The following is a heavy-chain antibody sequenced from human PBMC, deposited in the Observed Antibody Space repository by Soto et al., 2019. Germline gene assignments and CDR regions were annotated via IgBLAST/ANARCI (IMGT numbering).Heavy chain of an antibody. Sequence: SETLSLTCAVYGGSFSGYYWSWIRQPPGKGLEWIGEINHSGSTNYNPSLKSRVTISVDTSKNQFSLKLSSVTAADTAVYYCARTSDSGYDFDYWGQGTLVTVSS. D-gene: IGHD5-12*01. CDR1: GGSFSGYY. CDR2: INHSGST. J-gene: IGHJ4*02. CDR3: ARTSDSGYDFDY. V-gene: IGHV4-34*01.